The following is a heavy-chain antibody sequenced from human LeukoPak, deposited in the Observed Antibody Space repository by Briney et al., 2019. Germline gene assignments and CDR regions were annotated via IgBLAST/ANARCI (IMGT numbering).Heavy chain of an antibody. J-gene: IGHJ6*03. Sequence: PSETLSLTCTVSGGSISSYYWSWIRQPAGKGLEWIGRIYTSGSTNYNPSLKSRVTMSVDTSKNQFSLKLSSATAADTAVYYCARDYSSSAIRNYYYYYYMDVWGKGTTVTVSS. V-gene: IGHV4-4*07. D-gene: IGHD6-13*01. CDR1: GGSISSYY. CDR2: IYTSGST. CDR3: ARDYSSSAIRNYYYYYYMDV.